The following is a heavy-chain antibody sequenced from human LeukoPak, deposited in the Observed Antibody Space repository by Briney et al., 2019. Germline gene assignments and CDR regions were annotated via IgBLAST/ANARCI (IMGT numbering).Heavy chain of an antibody. CDR3: RYSSSSDYYYYMDV. J-gene: IGHJ6*03. V-gene: IGHV1-8*02. CDR1: GYTFTSYC. CDR2: MNPNSGNT. Sequence: ASVKVSCKASGYTFTSYCMHWVRQATGQGLEWMGWMNPNSGNTGYAQKFQGRVTMTRNTSISTAYMELSSLRSEDTAVYYCRYSSSSDYYYYMDVWGKGTTVTVSS. D-gene: IGHD6-6*01.